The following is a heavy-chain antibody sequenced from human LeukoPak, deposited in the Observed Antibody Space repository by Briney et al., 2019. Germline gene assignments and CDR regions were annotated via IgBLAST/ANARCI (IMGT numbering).Heavy chain of an antibody. V-gene: IGHV3-21*01. CDR1: GFTFSSYG. CDR3: ARGAIAAAGDLDY. J-gene: IGHJ4*02. D-gene: IGHD6-13*01. Sequence: PGRSLRLSCAASGFTFSSYGMHWVRQAPGKGLEWVSSISSSSSYIYYADSVKGRFTISRDNAKNSLYLQMNSLRAEDTAVYYCARGAIAAAGDLDYWGQGTLVTVSS. CDR2: ISSSSSYI.